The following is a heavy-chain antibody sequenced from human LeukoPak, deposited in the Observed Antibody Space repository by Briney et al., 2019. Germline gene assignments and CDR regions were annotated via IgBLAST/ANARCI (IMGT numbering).Heavy chain of an antibody. Sequence: WASVKVSCKASGGTFSSYAISWVRQAPGQGLEWMGGIIPIFGTANYAQKFQGRVTITTDESTSTAYMELSSLRSEDTAVYYCARILGSYPGNWFDPWGQGTLVTVSS. V-gene: IGHV1-69*05. CDR3: ARILGSYPGNWFDP. CDR1: GGTFSSYA. CDR2: IIPIFGTA. J-gene: IGHJ5*02. D-gene: IGHD1-26*01.